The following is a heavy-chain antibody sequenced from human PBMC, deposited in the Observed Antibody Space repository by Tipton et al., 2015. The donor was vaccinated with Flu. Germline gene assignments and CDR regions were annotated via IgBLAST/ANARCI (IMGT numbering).Heavy chain of an antibody. J-gene: IGHJ1*01. CDR1: GFTIRSRY. CDR3: ATDPDGVYGTPGDF. V-gene: IGHV3-53*01. Sequence: QLVQSGGNLIQPGGSLRLSCAASGFTIRSRYMNWVRQAPGKGLEWVSLIYSVGDTFYADSVRGRFTISRDNSKNTLYLQMNSLRADDTAVYYCATDPDGVYGTPGDFWGQGTLVTVSS. D-gene: IGHD2-21*01. CDR2: IYSVGDT.